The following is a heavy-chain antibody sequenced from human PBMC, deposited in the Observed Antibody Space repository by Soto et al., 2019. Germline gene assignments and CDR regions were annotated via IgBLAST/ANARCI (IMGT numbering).Heavy chain of an antibody. Sequence: ITLRESGPTLVKPTQTLMLTCTVYGISLSKSGVGVGWIRQPPGKALEWLALIYWDDDKRYKASLRSRLSITKDTAKNQVVLTMTDMDPVYTATYYCAHGAFVRGAHFDYWGQGTLVTVSS. CDR2: IYWDDDK. V-gene: IGHV2-5*02. CDR3: AHGAFVRGAHFDY. J-gene: IGHJ4*02. CDR1: GISLSKSGVG. D-gene: IGHD3-10*02.